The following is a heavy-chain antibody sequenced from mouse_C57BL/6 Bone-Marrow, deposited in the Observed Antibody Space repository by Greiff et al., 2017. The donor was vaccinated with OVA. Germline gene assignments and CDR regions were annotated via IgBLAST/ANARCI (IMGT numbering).Heavy chain of an antibody. J-gene: IGHJ3*01. CDR1: GFNIKDYY. CDR3: ARDYYGSSYPFAY. D-gene: IGHD1-1*01. Sequence: VQLKESGAELVKPGASVKLSCTASGFNIKDYYMHWVKQRPEQGLEWIGRIDPANGNTKYAPNFQGKATITADTSSNTAYLQLSSLTSEDTAIYYCARDYYGSSYPFAYWGQVTLVTVSA. CDR2: IDPANGNT. V-gene: IGHV14-3*01.